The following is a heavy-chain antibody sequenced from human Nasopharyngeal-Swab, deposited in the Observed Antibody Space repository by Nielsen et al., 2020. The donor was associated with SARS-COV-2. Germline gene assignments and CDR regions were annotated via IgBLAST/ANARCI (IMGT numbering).Heavy chain of an antibody. Sequence: WVRQAPGQGLEWMGVIIPIFGTANYAQKFQGRVTITADESTSTAYMELSSLRSEDTAVYYCASWVVATRDTNYYYYGMDVWGQGTTVTVSS. CDR3: ASWVVATRDTNYYYYGMDV. D-gene: IGHD5-12*01. V-gene: IGHV1-69*01. CDR2: IIPIFGTA. J-gene: IGHJ6*02.